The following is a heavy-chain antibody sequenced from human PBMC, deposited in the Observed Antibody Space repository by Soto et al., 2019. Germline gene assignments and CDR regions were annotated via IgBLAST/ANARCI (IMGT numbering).Heavy chain of an antibody. CDR3: AGSGGLHLYDDILPSYYLGSFGC. J-gene: IGHJ4*02. V-gene: IGHV1-69*13. Sequence: ASVKVSCKASGGTFSSYAISWVRQAPGQGLEWMGGIIPIFGTANYAQKFQGRVTITADESTSTAYMELSSLRSEDTAVYYCAGSGGLHLYDDILPSYYLGSFGCWGKGTLV. D-gene: IGHD3-9*01. CDR2: IIPIFGTA. CDR1: GGTFSSYA.